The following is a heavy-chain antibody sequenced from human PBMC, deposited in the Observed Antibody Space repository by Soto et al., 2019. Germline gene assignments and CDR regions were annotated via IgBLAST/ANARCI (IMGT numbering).Heavy chain of an antibody. V-gene: IGHV1-2*04. CDR3: ARGKLPGIAAAGIDY. CDR2: INPNSGGT. J-gene: IGHJ4*02. Sequence: ASVKVSCKASGYTFTGYYMHWVRQAPGQGLEWMGWINPNSGGTNYAQKFQGWVTMTRDTSIRTAYMELSRLRSDDTAVYYCARGKLPGIAAAGIDYWGQGTLVTVSS. D-gene: IGHD6-13*01. CDR1: GYTFTGYY.